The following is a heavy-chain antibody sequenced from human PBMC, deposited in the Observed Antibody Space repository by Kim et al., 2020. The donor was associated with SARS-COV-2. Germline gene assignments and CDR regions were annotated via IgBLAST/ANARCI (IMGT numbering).Heavy chain of an antibody. CDR3: ARDDYSVYGMDV. J-gene: IGHJ6*02. CDR1: GYTFTSYD. V-gene: IGHV1-8*01. D-gene: IGHD4-4*01. Sequence: ASVKVSCKASGYTFTSYDINWVRQATGQGLEWMGWMNPNSGNTGYAQKFQGRVTMTRNTSISTAYMELSSLRSEDTAVYYCARDDYSVYGMDVWGQGTTVTVSS. CDR2: MNPNSGNT.